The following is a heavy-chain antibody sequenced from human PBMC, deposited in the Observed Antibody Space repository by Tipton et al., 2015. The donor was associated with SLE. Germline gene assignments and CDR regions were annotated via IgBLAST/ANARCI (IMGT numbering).Heavy chain of an antibody. J-gene: IGHJ5*02. CDR1: GVSISISSHY. Sequence: TLSLTCTVSGVSISISSHYWGWIRQPPGKGLEWIGPIFFSGNTYYNPSLKSRVTISVDTSKNQFSLKLRSMTAADTAVYYCARGLAAPGWFDPWGQGTLVTVSS. CDR2: IFFSGNT. V-gene: IGHV4-39*07. D-gene: IGHD6-13*01. CDR3: ARGLAAPGWFDP.